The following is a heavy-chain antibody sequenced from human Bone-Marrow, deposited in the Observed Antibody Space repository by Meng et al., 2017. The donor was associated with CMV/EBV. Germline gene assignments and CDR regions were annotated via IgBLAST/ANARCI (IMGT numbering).Heavy chain of an antibody. CDR3: ARGPPLYCSSSSCWLDY. Sequence: SETLSLTCTVSGGSISSGDYYWSWIRQPPGKGLEWIGYIYYSGSTYYNPSLKSRVTISVDTSKNQFSLKLNSMTAADTAVYYCARGPPLYCSSSSCWLDYWGRGTLVTVSS. V-gene: IGHV4-30-4*08. CDR2: IYYSGST. J-gene: IGHJ4*02. CDR1: GGSISSGDYY. D-gene: IGHD2-2*01.